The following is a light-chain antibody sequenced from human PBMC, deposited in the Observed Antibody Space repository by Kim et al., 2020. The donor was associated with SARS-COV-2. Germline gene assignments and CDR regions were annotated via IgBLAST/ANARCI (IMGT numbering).Light chain of an antibody. CDR2: QDN. J-gene: IGLJ1*01. CDR3: QAWDSSTHNYV. Sequence: SYEPTQPPSVSVSPGQTASITCSGYKLGDKYVSWYQQKPGQSPVVVFYQDNQRPSGIPERFSGSNSGNTATLTISGTQAMDEADYYCQAWDSSTHNYV. CDR1: KLGDKY. V-gene: IGLV3-1*01.